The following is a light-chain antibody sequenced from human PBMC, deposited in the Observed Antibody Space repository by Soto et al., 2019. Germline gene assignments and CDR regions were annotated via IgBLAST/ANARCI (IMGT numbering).Light chain of an antibody. J-gene: IGKJ4*01. CDR3: QQYRISPPT. CDR1: QTVLYSSNNKNY. Sequence: DIVMTQSPDSLAVSLGERAAINCKSSQTVLYSSNNKNYLAWYQQKPGQPPKLLIYWASTREPGVPDRFSGSGSGTNFTLSIRDLHAESVAFYYCQQYRISPPTFVGGTKVEIK. CDR2: WAS. V-gene: IGKV4-1*01.